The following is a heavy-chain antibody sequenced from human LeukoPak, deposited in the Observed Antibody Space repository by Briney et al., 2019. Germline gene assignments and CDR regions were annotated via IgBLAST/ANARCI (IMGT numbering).Heavy chain of an antibody. CDR2: ISSSSSYI. J-gene: IGHJ4*02. V-gene: IGHV3-21*01. CDR1: GFTFSSYS. D-gene: IGHD3-22*01. Sequence: GGSLRLSCAASGFTFSSYSMNWVRQAPGKGLEWVSSISSSSSYIYYADSVKGRFTISRDNAKNSLYLQMNSLRAEDTAVYYCAKPFYYYDSSGLRGWGQGTLVTVSS. CDR3: AKPFYYYDSSGLRG.